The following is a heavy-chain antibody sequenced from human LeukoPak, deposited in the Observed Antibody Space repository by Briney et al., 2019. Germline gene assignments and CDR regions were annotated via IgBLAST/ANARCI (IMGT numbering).Heavy chain of an antibody. J-gene: IGHJ4*02. CDR2: MNSDGSST. CDR1: GFTFSIDC. D-gene: IGHD2-15*01. Sequence: PGGSLRLSCAASGFTFSIDCVHCVRQAPGKGLGCVSRMNSDGSSTSYADSVKGRFNISRDNAKNTLYLQMNSLRAEDTAVYYCARGYCSGGSCYLDYWGQGTLVTVSS. CDR3: ARGYCSGGSCYLDY. V-gene: IGHV3-74*01.